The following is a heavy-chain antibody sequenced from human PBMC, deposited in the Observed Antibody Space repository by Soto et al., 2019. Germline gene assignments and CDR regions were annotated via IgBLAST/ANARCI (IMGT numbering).Heavy chain of an antibody. CDR3: ARPYGSGSYPLDYFDH. CDR1: AFTFSSSW. D-gene: IGHD3-10*01. Sequence: EVQLVESGGGLVQPGGSLRLSCAASAFTFSSSWMSWVRQAPGKGLEWVANIKQDGSEKYYVDSVKGRFTISRDNAKNSLYLQMNSLRAEDTAVYYCARPYGSGSYPLDYFDHWGQGTLVTVSS. J-gene: IGHJ4*02. V-gene: IGHV3-7*01. CDR2: IKQDGSEK.